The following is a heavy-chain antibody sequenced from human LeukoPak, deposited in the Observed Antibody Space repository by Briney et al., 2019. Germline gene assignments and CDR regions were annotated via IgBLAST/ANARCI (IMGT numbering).Heavy chain of an antibody. CDR2: IRFDGTSE. J-gene: IGHJ6*03. V-gene: IGHV3-30*02. CDR1: GFTFSSYS. Sequence: GGSLRLSCAASGFTFSSYSMNWVRQAPGKGLEWVAFIRFDGTSEFYADSVKARFTISRDNSQNTVSLQLNNLRIEDTALYYCAKTSLPDPSGHYYYMDVWGKGTTVTVSS. D-gene: IGHD3-3*01. CDR3: AKTSLPDPSGHYYYMDV.